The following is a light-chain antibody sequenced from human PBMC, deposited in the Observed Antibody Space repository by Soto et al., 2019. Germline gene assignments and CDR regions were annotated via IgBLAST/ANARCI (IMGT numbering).Light chain of an antibody. V-gene: IGLV1-44*01. Sequence: QSVLTQPPSAYGTPGQRVTISCYGSSSNIGSNTVNWYQQLPGTVPKLLIYNNNQRPSGVPDRFSGSKSGTSASLAISGPQSEDEADDYCAAWDDSLKGLVFGTGTKVTVL. CDR3: AAWDDSLKGLV. J-gene: IGLJ1*01. CDR2: NNN. CDR1: SSNIGSNT.